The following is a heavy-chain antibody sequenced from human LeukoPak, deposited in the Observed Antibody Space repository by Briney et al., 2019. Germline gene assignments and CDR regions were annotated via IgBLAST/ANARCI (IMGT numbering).Heavy chain of an antibody. CDR2: IIPTFGTA. V-gene: IGHV1-69*05. CDR1: GGTFSSYA. Sequence: ASVKASCKASGGTFSSYAISWVRQAPGQGLEWMGGIIPTFGTANYAQKFQGRVTITTDESTSTAYMELSSLRSEDTAVYYCARGNFSAGYSSSWCRSIYYYYYYMDVWGKGTTVTVSS. D-gene: IGHD6-13*01. CDR3: ARGNFSAGYSSSWCRSIYYYYYYMDV. J-gene: IGHJ6*03.